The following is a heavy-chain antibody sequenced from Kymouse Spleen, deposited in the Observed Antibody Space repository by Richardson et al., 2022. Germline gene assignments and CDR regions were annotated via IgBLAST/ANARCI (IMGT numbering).Heavy chain of an antibody. CDR1: GFTFSSYG. CDR2: IWYDGSNK. D-gene: IGHD6-6*01. V-gene: IGHV3-33*01. CDR3: ARVDSSSSGAEYFQH. Sequence: QVQLVESGGGVVQPGRSLRLSCAASGFTFSSYGMHWVRQAPGKGLEWVAVIWYDGSNKYYADSVKGRFTISRDNSKNTLYLQMNSLRAEDTAVYYCARVDSSSSGAEYFQHWGQGTLVTVSS. J-gene: IGHJ1*01.